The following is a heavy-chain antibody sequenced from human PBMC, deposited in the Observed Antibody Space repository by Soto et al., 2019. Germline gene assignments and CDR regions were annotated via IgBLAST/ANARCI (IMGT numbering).Heavy chain of an antibody. D-gene: IGHD5-12*01. CDR1: GYTFTSYY. J-gene: IGHJ6*02. CDR3: ARALYSGYETGYYYYGMDV. Sequence: GASVKVSCKASGYTFTSYYMHWVRQAPGQGLEWMGIINPSGGSTSYAQKFQGRVTMTRDTSTSTVYMELSSLRSEDTAVYYCARALYSGYETGYYYYGMDVWGQGTTVTVS. V-gene: IGHV1-46*01. CDR2: INPSGGST.